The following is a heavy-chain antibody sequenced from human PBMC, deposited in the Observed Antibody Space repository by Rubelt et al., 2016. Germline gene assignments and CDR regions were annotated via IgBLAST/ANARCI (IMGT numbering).Heavy chain of an antibody. J-gene: IGHJ3*01. D-gene: IGHD2-21*01. CDR2: ISSSSSYT. Sequence: QVQLVESGGGVVQPGRSLRLSCAASGFPFSDYYMSWIRQAPGKGLEWVSYISSSSSYTNYADSVKGRFTISRDNAKNSLVLQMNSLRSEDTALYYCSRDFMWAFDVWGQGTMVTVSS. V-gene: IGHV3-11*06. CDR1: GFPFSDYY. CDR3: SRDFMWAFDV.